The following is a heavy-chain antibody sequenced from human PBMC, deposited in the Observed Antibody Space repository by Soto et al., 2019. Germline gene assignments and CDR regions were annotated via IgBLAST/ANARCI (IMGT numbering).Heavy chain of an antibody. CDR3: AAPAVAGLDAFDI. CDR1: GFTFSSYS. CDR2: ISSSSSYI. V-gene: IGHV3-21*01. D-gene: IGHD6-19*01. Sequence: PGGSLRLSCAASGFTFSSYSMNWVRQAPGKGLEWVSSISSSSSYIYYADSVKGRFTISRDNAKNSLYLQMNSLRAEDTAVYYCAAPAVAGLDAFDIWGQGTMVTVSS. J-gene: IGHJ3*02.